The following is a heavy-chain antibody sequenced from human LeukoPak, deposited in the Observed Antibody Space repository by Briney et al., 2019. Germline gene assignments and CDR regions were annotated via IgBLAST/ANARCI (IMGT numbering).Heavy chain of an antibody. CDR3: ARVSGYSGYDHGDY. Sequence: GGSLRLSCAASGFTFSSYGMHWVRQAPGKGLEWVAVISYDGSNKYYADSVKGRFTISRDNSKNTLYLQMNSLRAEDTAVYYCARVSGYSGYDHGDYWGQGTLVTVSS. V-gene: IGHV3-30*03. CDR1: GFTFSSYG. J-gene: IGHJ4*02. D-gene: IGHD5-12*01. CDR2: ISYDGSNK.